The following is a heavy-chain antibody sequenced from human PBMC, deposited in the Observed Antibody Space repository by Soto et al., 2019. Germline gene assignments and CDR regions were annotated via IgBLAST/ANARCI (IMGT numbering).Heavy chain of an antibody. D-gene: IGHD3-22*01. V-gene: IGHV4-30-4*01. CDR2: IYYSGST. Sequence: SETLSLTCTVSGGSISSGDYYWSWIRQPPGKGLEWIGYIYYSGSTYYNPSLKSRVTISVDTSKNQFSLKLSSVTAADTAVYYCAGSYDSSGYYYGWFDPWGQGTLVTVSS. CDR1: GGSISSGDYY. J-gene: IGHJ5*02. CDR3: AGSYDSSGYYYGWFDP.